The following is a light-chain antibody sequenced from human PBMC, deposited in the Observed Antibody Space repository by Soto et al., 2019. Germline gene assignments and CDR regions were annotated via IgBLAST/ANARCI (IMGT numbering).Light chain of an antibody. Sequence: DIVMTQSPLSLPVTPGEPASISCRSSQSLLHSNGYNYLDWYLQKPGQSPQLLIYLGSNRSSGVPDRFSGRGSGTDFTLKISRVEAEDVGVSYCMQALQTPRTFGQGTTVDIK. CDR3: MQALQTPRT. CDR1: QSLLHSNGYNY. J-gene: IGKJ1*01. V-gene: IGKV2-28*01. CDR2: LGS.